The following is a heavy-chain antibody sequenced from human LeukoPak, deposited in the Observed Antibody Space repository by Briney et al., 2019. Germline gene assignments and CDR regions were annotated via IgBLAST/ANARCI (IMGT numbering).Heavy chain of an antibody. D-gene: IGHD3-10*01. CDR2: ISVYNGNT. CDR1: GYTFTSNG. J-gene: IGHJ6*03. Sequence: ASVKVSCKASGYTFTSNGISWVRQAPGQGLEWMGWISVYNGNTNYAQKLQGRVTMTTDTSTSTAYMELRSLRSDDTAVYYCVRDHHYYGSGKYDNPRGYYYYYMDVWGKGTTVTISS. CDR3: VRDHHYYGSGKYDNPRGYYYYYMDV. V-gene: IGHV1-18*01.